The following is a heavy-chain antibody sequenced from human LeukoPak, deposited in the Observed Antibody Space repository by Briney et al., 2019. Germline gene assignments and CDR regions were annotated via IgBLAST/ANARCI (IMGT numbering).Heavy chain of an antibody. CDR2: LNPVFGTA. J-gene: IGHJ4*02. CDR1: GGTFRSYS. V-gene: IGHV1-69*06. D-gene: IGHD3-22*01. Sequence: SATVSCKASGGTFRSYSFSWVRQAPGQGLDWMGRLNPVFGTANYAQKFQGRVTITADKSTSTAYMELSSLRSEDTAVYYCARDKGHYDSSGYYRDYFDYWGQGTLVTVSS. CDR3: ARDKGHYDSSGYYRDYFDY.